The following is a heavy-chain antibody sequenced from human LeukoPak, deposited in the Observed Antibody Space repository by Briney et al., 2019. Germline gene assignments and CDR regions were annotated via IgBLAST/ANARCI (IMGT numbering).Heavy chain of an antibody. J-gene: IGHJ4*02. CDR1: GGSISSSSYY. D-gene: IGHD3-10*01. V-gene: IGHV4-39*01. Sequence: SETLSLTCTVSGGSISSSSYYWGWIRQPPGKGLEWIGSIYYSGSTYYNPSLKSRVTISVDTSKNQFSLKLSSVTAADTAVYYCARHFFPSDSGSFRTPFDYWGQGALVTASS. CDR2: IYYSGST. CDR3: ARHFFPSDSGSFRTPFDY.